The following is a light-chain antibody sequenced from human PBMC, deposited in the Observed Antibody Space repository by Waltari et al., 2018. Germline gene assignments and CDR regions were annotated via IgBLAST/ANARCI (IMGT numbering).Light chain of an antibody. V-gene: IGKV1-5*03. J-gene: IGKJ2*01. CDR1: QSISSW. Sequence: DIQMTQSPSTLSASVGDRVTIPCRASQSISSWLAWYQQKPGKAPKLLIYKASSLEGGVPSRFSGSGSGTEFTLTISSLQPDDFATYYCQQYNSYSEYTFGQGTKLEIK. CDR3: QQYNSYSEYT. CDR2: KAS.